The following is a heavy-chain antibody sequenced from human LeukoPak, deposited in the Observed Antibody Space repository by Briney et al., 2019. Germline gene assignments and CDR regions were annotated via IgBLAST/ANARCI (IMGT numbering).Heavy chain of an antibody. J-gene: IGHJ4*02. CDR3: ATGGGFYYGH. Sequence: GSLRLSCAASGFTFSSYWMSWVRQAPGKGLEWVAAAQGDGRLQYYADSVKGRFTISKDISKSTLYVQMNSLRAEDTAVYYCATGGGFYYGHWGQGTLVTVSS. CDR2: AQGDGRLQ. V-gene: IGHV3-33*08. CDR1: GFTFSSYW. D-gene: IGHD3-22*01.